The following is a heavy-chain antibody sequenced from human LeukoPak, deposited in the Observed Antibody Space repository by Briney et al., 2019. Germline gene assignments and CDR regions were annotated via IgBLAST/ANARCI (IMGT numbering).Heavy chain of an antibody. CDR1: GGSFSGYY. Sequence: PSETLSLTCAVYGGSFSGYYWSWIRQPPGKGLEWIGEINHSGSTNYNPSLKSRVTISVDTSKNQFSLKLSSVTAADTAVYYCARGRRYSSSWYLGFGAEYFQHWGQGTLVTVSS. CDR3: ARGRRYSSSWYLGFGAEYFQH. V-gene: IGHV4-34*01. D-gene: IGHD6-13*01. J-gene: IGHJ1*01. CDR2: INHSGST.